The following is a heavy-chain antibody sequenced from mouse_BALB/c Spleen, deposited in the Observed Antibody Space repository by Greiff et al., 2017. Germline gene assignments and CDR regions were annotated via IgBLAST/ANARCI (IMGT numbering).Heavy chain of an antibody. CDR2: ISDGGSYT. V-gene: IGHV5-4*02. Sequence: EVKLVESGGGLVKPGGSLKLSCAASGFTFSDYYMYWVRQTPEKRLEWVATISDGGSYTYYPDSVKGRFTISRDNAKNNLYLQMSSLKSEDTAMYYCARDLNGPYGGNAMDYWGQGTSVTVSA. J-gene: IGHJ4*01. D-gene: IGHD1-1*01. CDR3: ARDLNGPYGGNAMDY. CDR1: GFTFSDYY.